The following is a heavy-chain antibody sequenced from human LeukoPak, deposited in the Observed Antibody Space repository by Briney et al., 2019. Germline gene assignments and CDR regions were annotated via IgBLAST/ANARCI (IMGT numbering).Heavy chain of an antibody. CDR1: GRSISTYY. V-gene: IGHV4-4*07. J-gene: IGHJ4*02. CDR2: IYTSGST. Sequence: PSETLSLTCSFSGRSISTYYWSWIRQPAGGGLEDIGRIYTSGSTDYTPSLKSGGTISVDTSKNQSSLKLSSVTAADTAVYYCAGGFGIYMTFDYWGQGILVTVSS. CDR3: AGGFGIYMTFDY. D-gene: IGHD3-16*01.